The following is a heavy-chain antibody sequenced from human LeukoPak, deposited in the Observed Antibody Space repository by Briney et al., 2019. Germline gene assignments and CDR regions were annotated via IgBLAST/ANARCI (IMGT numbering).Heavy chain of an antibody. D-gene: IGHD6-13*01. V-gene: IGHV3-23*01. CDR1: GFTFSSYA. CDR2: ISGSGGST. Sequence: GGSLRLSCAASGFTFSSYAMSWVRQAPGKGLEWVSAISGSGGSTYYADSVKGRFTISRDNSKNTLYLQMNSLRAEDTAVYYCAKDRWGQQPVRNWFDPWGQGTLVTVSS. J-gene: IGHJ5*02. CDR3: AKDRWGQQPVRNWFDP.